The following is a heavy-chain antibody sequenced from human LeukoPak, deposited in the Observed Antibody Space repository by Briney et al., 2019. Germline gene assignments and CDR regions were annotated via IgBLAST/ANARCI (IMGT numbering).Heavy chain of an antibody. CDR3: AGPMGPSAIFGFDY. CDR1: GFSFSSYT. D-gene: IGHD2-2*01. Sequence: GGSLRLSCAASGFSFSSYTMNWVRQAPGKGLEWVANIKQDRSEKYYVDSVKGRFTISRDNAKNSLYLQMNSLRAEDTAVYYCAGPMGPSAIFGFDYWGQGTLVTVSS. J-gene: IGHJ4*02. V-gene: IGHV3-7*01. CDR2: IKQDRSEK.